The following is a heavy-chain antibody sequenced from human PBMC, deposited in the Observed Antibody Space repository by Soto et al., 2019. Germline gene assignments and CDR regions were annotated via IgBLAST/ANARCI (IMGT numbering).Heavy chain of an antibody. V-gene: IGHV3-23*01. Sequence: SLRLSCASSGFTFSSYSMSWVRQAPGKGLEWVSGFRTGGDDATTYYADSVKGRFTISRDNSKNMLFLQMNSLRAEDTAIYYCAKKSNSGPGSQYFANRGKGTLVTVSS. D-gene: IGHD3-10*01. J-gene: IGHJ4*02. CDR3: AKKSNSGPGSQYFAN. CDR1: GFTFSSYS. CDR2: FRTGGDDATT.